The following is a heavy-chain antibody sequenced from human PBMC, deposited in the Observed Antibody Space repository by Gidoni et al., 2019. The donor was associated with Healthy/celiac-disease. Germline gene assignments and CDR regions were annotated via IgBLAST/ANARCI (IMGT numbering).Heavy chain of an antibody. CDR3: ARDPSLVYGDYTFFDY. CDR1: GFTLSTCA. V-gene: IGHV3-30-3*01. Sequence: QVQLVESGGGVVPPGGFLGLPCAASGFTLSTCAIHVVRRAPGQGLEWGALISKDGSDKYYADSVKGRFTISRDNSKNTLYLQMNSLRHGDTAVYYCARDPSLVYGDYTFFDYWGQGNLVTVSS. CDR2: ISKDGSDK. D-gene: IGHD4-17*01. J-gene: IGHJ4*02.